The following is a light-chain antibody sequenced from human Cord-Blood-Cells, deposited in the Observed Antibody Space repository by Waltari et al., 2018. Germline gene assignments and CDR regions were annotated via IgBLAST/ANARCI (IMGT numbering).Light chain of an antibody. CDR1: QSVSSSY. Sequence: EIVLKQSPGTLSLSPGERATLSCRANQSVSSSYLAWYQQKPAQAPSLLIYGASSGATDIPSRFSCSGSWTDFTLTISRLEPEDFAVYYCQQWITFGQGTRLEIK. V-gene: IGKV3-20*01. CDR3: QQWIT. J-gene: IGKJ5*01. CDR2: GAS.